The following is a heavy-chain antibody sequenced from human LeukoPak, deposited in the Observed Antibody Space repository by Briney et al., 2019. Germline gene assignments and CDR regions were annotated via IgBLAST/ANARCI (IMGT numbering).Heavy chain of an antibody. CDR1: GFTFSRYG. CDR3: AKDPLMTTVTTPPGP. CDR2: ISGSGGST. D-gene: IGHD4-17*01. Sequence: GGSLRLSCAASGFTFSRYGMSWVRQAPGKGLEWVSAISGSGGSTYYADSVKGRFTISRDNSKNTLYLQMNSLRAEDTAVYYCAKDPLMTTVTTPPGPWGQGTLVTVSS. V-gene: IGHV3-23*01. J-gene: IGHJ5*02.